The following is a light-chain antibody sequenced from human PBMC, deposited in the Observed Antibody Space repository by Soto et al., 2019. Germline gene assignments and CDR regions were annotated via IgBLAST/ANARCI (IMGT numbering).Light chain of an antibody. V-gene: IGKV3-20*01. CDR2: GGS. J-gene: IGKJ2*01. Sequence: EIVLTQSPGTLSLSPGERATLSCRASQSLPRKYLAWYQKKPGQAPRLLIYGGSSRATGIPDRFSGSGSGADFTLSITRLEPEDFAVYYCQLYERPAYTFGQGTELEIK. CDR3: QLYERPAYT. CDR1: QSLPRKY.